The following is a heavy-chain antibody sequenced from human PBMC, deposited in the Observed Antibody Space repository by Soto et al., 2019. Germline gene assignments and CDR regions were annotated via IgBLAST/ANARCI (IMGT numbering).Heavy chain of an antibody. D-gene: IGHD3-10*01. CDR1: GGSISSSSYY. V-gene: IGHV4-39*01. Sequence: QLQLQESGPGLVKPSETLSLTCTVSGGSISSSSYYWGWIRQPPGKGLEWIGSIYYSGSTYYNPSLKSRVTISVDTSKNQFALKLSSVTAADTAVYYCARVLWFGSLEGGMDVWGQGTTVTVSS. J-gene: IGHJ6*02. CDR2: IYYSGST. CDR3: ARVLWFGSLEGGMDV.